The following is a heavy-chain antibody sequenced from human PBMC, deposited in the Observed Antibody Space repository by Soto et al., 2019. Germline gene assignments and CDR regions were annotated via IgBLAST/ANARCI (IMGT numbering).Heavy chain of an antibody. Sequence: GGSLRLSCAASGFTVSSNYMSWVRQAPGKGLEWVSVIYSGGSTYYADSVKGRFTISRDNSKNALYLQMNSLRAEDTAVYYCARDQWGVVLVPAAMASNYYYYYGMDVWGKGTTVTVSS. CDR1: GFTVSSNY. CDR3: ARDQWGVVLVPAAMASNYYYYYGMDV. CDR2: IYSGGST. D-gene: IGHD2-2*01. J-gene: IGHJ6*04. V-gene: IGHV3-66*01.